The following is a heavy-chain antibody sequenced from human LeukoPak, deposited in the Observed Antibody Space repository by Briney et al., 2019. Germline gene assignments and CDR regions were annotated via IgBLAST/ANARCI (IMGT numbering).Heavy chain of an antibody. CDR1: GYTFTGYY. V-gene: IGHV1-2*06. D-gene: IGHD6-13*01. CDR3: AREKAYSSSWSRPFVYYYGMEV. J-gene: IGHJ6*02. Sequence: ASVKVSCKASGYTFTGYYMHWVRQAPGQGLEWMGRINPNSGGTNYAQKFQGRVTMTRDTSISTAYMELSRLRADDTAVYYCAREKAYSSSWSRPFVYYYGMEVWGQGTTVTVSS. CDR2: INPNSGGT.